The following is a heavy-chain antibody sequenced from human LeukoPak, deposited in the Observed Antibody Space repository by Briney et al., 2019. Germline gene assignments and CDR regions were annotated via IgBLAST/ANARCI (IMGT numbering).Heavy chain of an antibody. CDR3: AKVGSYDSSGYYFSD. Sequence: SGTLSLTCSVSGGSISSHYWSWIRQPPGKALEWIGYIYHSGGNRYNPSLKSRVTISLDTSKNQLSLQLSSVTVADTAVYYCAKVGSYDSSGYYFSDWGQGTLVTVSS. CDR1: GGSISSHY. CDR2: IYHSGGN. V-gene: IGHV4-59*11. J-gene: IGHJ4*02. D-gene: IGHD3-22*01.